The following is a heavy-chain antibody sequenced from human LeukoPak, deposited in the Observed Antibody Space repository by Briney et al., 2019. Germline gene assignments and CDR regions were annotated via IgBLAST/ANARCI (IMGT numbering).Heavy chain of an antibody. Sequence: GRSLRLSCAASGFTFSSYGMHWVRQAPGKGLEGVAVISYDGSNKYYADSVKGRFTISRDNSKNTLCLQMNSLRAEDTAVYYCAKDLYSYGTHFDYWGQGTLVTVSS. V-gene: IGHV3-30*18. CDR2: ISYDGSNK. CDR3: AKDLYSYGTHFDY. CDR1: GFTFSSYG. D-gene: IGHD5-18*01. J-gene: IGHJ4*02.